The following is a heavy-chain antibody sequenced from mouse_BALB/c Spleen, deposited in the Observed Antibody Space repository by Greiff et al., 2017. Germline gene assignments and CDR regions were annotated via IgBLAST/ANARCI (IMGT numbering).Heavy chain of an antibody. J-gene: IGHJ4*01. V-gene: IGHV2-2*02. CDR3: ARPSYYRYYAMDY. D-gene: IGHD2-14*01. CDR2: IWSGGST. Sequence: QGQLQQSGPGLVQPSQSLSITCTVSGFSLTSYGVHWVRQSPGKGLEWLGVIWSGGSTDYNAAFISRLSISKDNSKSQVFFKMNSLQANDTAIYYCARPSYYRYYAMDYWGQGTSVTVSS. CDR1: GFSLTSYG.